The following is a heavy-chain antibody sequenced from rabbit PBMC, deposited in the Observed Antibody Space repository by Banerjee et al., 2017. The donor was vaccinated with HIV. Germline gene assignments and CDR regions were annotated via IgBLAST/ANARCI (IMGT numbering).Heavy chain of an antibody. D-gene: IGHD1-1*01. V-gene: IGHV1S40*01. CDR1: GFSFSSTDY. CDR3: ARETGGGGYGPFNL. CDR2: IYGGSSGST. J-gene: IGHJ4*01. Sequence: QSLEESGGDLVKPGASLTLTCTASGFSFSSTDYMCWVRQAPGKGLEWIACIYGGSSGSTYYASWAKGRFTISKTSSTTVTLQLTSLTAADTATYFCARETGGGGYGPFNLWGPGTLVTVS.